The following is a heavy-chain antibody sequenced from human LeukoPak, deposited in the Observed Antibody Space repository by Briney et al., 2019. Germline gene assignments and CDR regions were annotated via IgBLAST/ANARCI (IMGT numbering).Heavy chain of an antibody. V-gene: IGHV1-18*01. D-gene: IGHD3-22*01. Sequence: ASVKVSCKASGYTFTSYGISWVRQAPGQGLEWMGWISAYNGNTNYAQKLQGRVTMTTDTSMSTAYMELRSLRSDDTAVYYCARDYYDSSGLLVDPWGQGTLVTVSS. J-gene: IGHJ5*02. CDR1: GYTFTSYG. CDR3: ARDYYDSSGLLVDP. CDR2: ISAYNGNT.